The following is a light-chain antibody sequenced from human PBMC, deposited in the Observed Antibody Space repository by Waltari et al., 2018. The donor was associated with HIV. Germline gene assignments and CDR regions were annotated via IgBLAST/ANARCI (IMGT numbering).Light chain of an antibody. CDR1: QVVSYR. CDR2: AAS. Sequence: DIHMTQSPSSLSASVGDRVTITCRASQVVSYRLAWYQQTPWKAPKSLIHAASDLQTGVPSRFSGSGSGTEFTLTISNLQPEDFATYYCQQYNSYPLSFGQGTRLEI. V-gene: IGKV1-16*01. CDR3: QQYNSYPLS. J-gene: IGKJ5*01.